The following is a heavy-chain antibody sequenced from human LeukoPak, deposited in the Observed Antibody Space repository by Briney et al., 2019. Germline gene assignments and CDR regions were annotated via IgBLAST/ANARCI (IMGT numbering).Heavy chain of an antibody. Sequence: PSETLSLTCAVHGGSFSGYYWSWIRQPPGKGLEWIGEINHSGSTNYNPSLKSRVTISVDTSKDQFSLKLASVTAADTAVYYCATGYSSTWYYFDYWGQGTLVTVSS. J-gene: IGHJ4*02. CDR3: ATGYSSTWYYFDY. D-gene: IGHD6-13*01. CDR2: INHSGST. V-gene: IGHV4-34*01. CDR1: GGSFSGYY.